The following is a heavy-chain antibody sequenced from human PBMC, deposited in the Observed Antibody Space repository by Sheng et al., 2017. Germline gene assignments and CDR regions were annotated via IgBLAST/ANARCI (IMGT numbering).Heavy chain of an antibody. D-gene: IGHD2-2*01. V-gene: IGHV3-23*04. CDR1: GFIFSTYG. Sequence: DVQLVESGGDLLQPGGSLRLSCAASGFIFSTYGMTWVRQAPGKGLEWVSSISSGGTSTYYADSVKGRFTISRDNSKNTLYLQMNSLRVEDTAIYYCAKWSPACSSINCYYYYMDVWGQGTTVTVSS. CDR3: AKWSPACSSINCYYYYMDV. J-gene: IGHJ6*03. CDR2: ISSGGTST.